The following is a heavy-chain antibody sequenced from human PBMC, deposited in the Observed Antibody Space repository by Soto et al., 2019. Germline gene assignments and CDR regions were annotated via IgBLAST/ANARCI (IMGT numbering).Heavy chain of an antibody. CDR1: GGSFSGYY. Sequence: PSETLSLTCAVYGGSFSGYYWSWIRQPPGKGLEWIGEINHSGSTNYNPSLKSRVTISVDTSKNQFSLKLSSVTAADTAVYYCARGPLRYYYGSGRGWFDPWGQGTLVTVSS. CDR3: ARGPLRYYYGSGRGWFDP. D-gene: IGHD3-10*01. V-gene: IGHV4-34*01. CDR2: INHSGST. J-gene: IGHJ5*02.